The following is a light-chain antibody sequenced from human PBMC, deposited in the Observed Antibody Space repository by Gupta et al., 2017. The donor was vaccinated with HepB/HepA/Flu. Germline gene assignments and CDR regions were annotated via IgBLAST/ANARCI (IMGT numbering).Light chain of an antibody. CDR3: SSYTSSSTRV. V-gene: IGLV2-14*03. CDR2: DVS. Sequence: QSALTQPASVSGSPGQSITISCTGTSSDVGGYNYVSWYQQHPGKAPKLMSYDVSNRPSGVSNRFAGSKSGNTASLTISGLQAEDDADYYCSSYTSSSTRVFGTGTKVTVL. J-gene: IGLJ1*01. CDR1: SSDVGGYNY.